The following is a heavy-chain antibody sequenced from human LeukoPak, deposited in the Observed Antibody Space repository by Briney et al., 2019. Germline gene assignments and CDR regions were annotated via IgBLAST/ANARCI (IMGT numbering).Heavy chain of an antibody. CDR2: IGATGEST. V-gene: IGHV3-23*01. CDR1: GFTFSVAA. CDR3: AKDVQLST. D-gene: IGHD5-24*01. J-gene: IGHJ3*01. Sequence: GGSLRLSCAASGFTFSVAAMTWVRQAPGKGLEWVSLIGATGESTYYADSVKGRFTISRDNSKNTLSLQMNSLRVEDTAMYFCAKDVQLSTWGLGTMVTVSS.